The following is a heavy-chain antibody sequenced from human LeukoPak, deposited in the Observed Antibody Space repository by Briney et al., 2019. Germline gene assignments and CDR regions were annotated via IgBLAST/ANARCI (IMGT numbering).Heavy chain of an antibody. D-gene: IGHD5-24*01. CDR3: ATLGNRDGYLFDY. J-gene: IGHJ4*02. CDR2: IYTSGST. Sequence: SSETLSLTCTVSGGSIISYYWSWIRQPPGKGLEWIGYIYTSGSTNYNPSLKSRVTISVDTSKNQFSLKLSSVTAADTAVYYCATLGNRDGYLFDYWGQGTLVTV. V-gene: IGHV4-4*09. CDR1: GGSIISYY.